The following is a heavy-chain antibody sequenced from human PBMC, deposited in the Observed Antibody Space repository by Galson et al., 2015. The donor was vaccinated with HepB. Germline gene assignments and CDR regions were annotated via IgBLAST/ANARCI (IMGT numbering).Heavy chain of an antibody. J-gene: IGHJ4*02. CDR1: GFTFSSYG. D-gene: IGHD2-2*02. V-gene: IGHV3-30*18. Sequence: LRLSCAASGFTFSSYGMHWVRQVPGKGLEWVAVISYDGSNKYYADSVKGRFTISRDNSKNTLYLQMNSLRAEDTAVYYCAKDGPATAIMYYFDYWGQGTLVTVSS. CDR3: AKDGPATAIMYYFDY. CDR2: ISYDGSNK.